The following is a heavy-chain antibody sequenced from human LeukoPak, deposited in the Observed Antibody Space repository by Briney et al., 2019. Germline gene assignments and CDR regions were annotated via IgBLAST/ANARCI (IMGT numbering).Heavy chain of an antibody. CDR2: IRGGGGST. CDR1: GFTFSGYA. CDR3: AKDPPRDYYDSSGYYSSFDY. Sequence: GGSLRLSCAASGFTFSGYAMSWFRKAQGKGLEWVSAIRGGGGSTYYADTVKGRFTISRDNSKHTLYLQMNSLRAEDTAVYYCAKDPPRDYYDSSGYYSSFDYWGQGTLVTVSS. V-gene: IGHV3-23*01. D-gene: IGHD3-22*01. J-gene: IGHJ4*02.